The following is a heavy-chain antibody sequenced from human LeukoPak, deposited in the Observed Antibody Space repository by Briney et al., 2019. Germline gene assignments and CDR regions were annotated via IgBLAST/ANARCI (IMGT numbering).Heavy chain of an antibody. CDR2: ISGDST. D-gene: IGHD2-2*01. Sequence: PGGSLRLSCAASGFTFSNNAMSWVRQASGKALEWVSAISGDSTWYADSVKGRFTISRDISKNTLYLQMNSLRAEDTAVYYCAKPVCTITSCQSYFDYWGQGTLLTVSS. CDR3: AKPVCTITSCQSYFDY. V-gene: IGHV3-23*01. CDR1: GFTFSNNA. J-gene: IGHJ4*02.